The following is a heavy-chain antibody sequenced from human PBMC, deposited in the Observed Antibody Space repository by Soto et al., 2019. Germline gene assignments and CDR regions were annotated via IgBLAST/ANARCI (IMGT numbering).Heavy chain of an antibody. J-gene: IGHJ4*02. CDR3: ARVSGTLERYSDLDY. V-gene: IGHV3-21*06. CDR2: ISPRSDYI. Sequence: EVQLVESGGGLVKPGGSLRLSCAASGFIFSSYSMNWVRQAPGKGLEWVSSISPRSDYIYFEDSMRGRFTISRDNAQNSLYLHMNNLRAEDTAVYHCARVSGTLERYSDLDYWGQGTLVTVSS. CDR1: GFIFSSYS. D-gene: IGHD3-10*01.